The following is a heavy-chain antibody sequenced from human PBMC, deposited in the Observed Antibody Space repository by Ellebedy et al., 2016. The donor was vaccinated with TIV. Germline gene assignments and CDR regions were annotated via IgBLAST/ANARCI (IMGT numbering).Heavy chain of an antibody. D-gene: IGHD3-22*01. CDR2: INNDGGNT. J-gene: IGHJ4*02. V-gene: IGHV3-74*01. Sequence: GESLKISXAASGFGLSSYGMNWVRQAPGKGLVWLSRINNDGGNTFYADSVKGRFTISRDNAKNTLYLQMNSLRAEDTAVYYCARDYYSSGDYWGQGTLVSVSS. CDR3: ARDYYSSGDY. CDR1: GFGLSSYG.